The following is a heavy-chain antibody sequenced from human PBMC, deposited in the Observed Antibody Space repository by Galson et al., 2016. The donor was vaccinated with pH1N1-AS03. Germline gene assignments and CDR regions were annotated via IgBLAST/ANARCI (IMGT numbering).Heavy chain of an antibody. CDR3: ASDFNYDFWSGYSFY. J-gene: IGHJ4*02. V-gene: IGHV3-66*02. CDR1: GFTINNNY. D-gene: IGHD3/OR15-3a*01. Sequence: SLRLSCAASGFTINNNYMSWVRQAPGKGLEWVSAIYGGGDTFYADSVKGRFTISRDNSKNTLFLQMSALRAEDTAVYYCASDFNYDFWSGYSFYWGQGALVTISS. CDR2: IYGGGDT.